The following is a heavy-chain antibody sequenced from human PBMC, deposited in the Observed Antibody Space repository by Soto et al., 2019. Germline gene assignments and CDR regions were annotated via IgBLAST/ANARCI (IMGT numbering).Heavy chain of an antibody. D-gene: IGHD1-26*01. Sequence: EVQLVESGGGLVQPGGSLRLSCAASGFSFSSYSMNWVRQAPGKGLEWVSYISGGGGTTYYADSVKGRFTISRDNAKKSLYRQLSSLRDVDTAVYYCARDPMSGSQNLFLDYCGQGTLVTVSS. J-gene: IGHJ4*02. CDR3: ARDPMSGSQNLFLDY. CDR2: ISGGGGTT. CDR1: GFSFSSYS. V-gene: IGHV3-48*02.